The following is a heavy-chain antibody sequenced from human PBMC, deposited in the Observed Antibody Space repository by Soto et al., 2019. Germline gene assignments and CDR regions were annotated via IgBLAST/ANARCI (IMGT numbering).Heavy chain of an antibody. J-gene: IGHJ6*02. V-gene: IGHV3-30*18. CDR3: AKVGHGGLYYHYYAMDV. Sequence: SLRLSCVASGFTFSSYAMHWVRQAPGKGLEWVAVISYDGSNKYYADSVKGRFTISRDSSKNTLSLQMNSLRAEDTAVYYCAKVGHGGLYYHYYAMDVWGQGTTVTVSS. D-gene: IGHD6-25*01. CDR1: GFTFSSYA. CDR2: ISYDGSNK.